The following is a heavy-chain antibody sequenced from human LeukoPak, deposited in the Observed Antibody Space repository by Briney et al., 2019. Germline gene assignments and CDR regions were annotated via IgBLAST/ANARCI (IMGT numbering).Heavy chain of an antibody. Sequence: RPGGSLRLSCAPSGFTSDDYGMSWVAQLPGKGLEWVSGIIWNGSGAGYPDSVKGRFTISRDNAKNSLYLQMNSLKAEDTALFYRARYLRRLYGRGGDYYFYMDVWGKGTTVTVSS. CDR1: GFTSDDYG. CDR2: IIWNGSGA. CDR3: ARYLRRLYGRGGDYYFYMDV. V-gene: IGHV3-20*04. D-gene: IGHD4-17*01. J-gene: IGHJ6*03.